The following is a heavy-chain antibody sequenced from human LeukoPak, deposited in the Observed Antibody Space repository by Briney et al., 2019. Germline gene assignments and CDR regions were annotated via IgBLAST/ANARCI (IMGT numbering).Heavy chain of an antibody. CDR3: ARKASGWFDL. D-gene: IGHD3-10*01. J-gene: IGHJ5*02. CDR1: GASINSHY. CDR2: IYYSGTT. Sequence: SETLSLTCTVSGASINSHYWSWIRQPPGKELEWIGYIYYSGTTNYNPSLKSRVTISLDTSKKQFSLRLSSVTAADTAVYYCARKASGWFDLWGQGTLATVSS. V-gene: IGHV4-59*11.